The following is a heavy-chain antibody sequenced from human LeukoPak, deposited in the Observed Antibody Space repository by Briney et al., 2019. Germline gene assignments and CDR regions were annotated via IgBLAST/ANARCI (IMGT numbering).Heavy chain of an antibody. J-gene: IGHJ4*02. CDR3: ARPQRGYSYGFDY. CDR2: IIPIFGTA. CDR1: GGTFSSYA. Sequence: GASVKVSYKASGGTFSSYAISWVRQAPGQGLEWMGGIIPIFGTANYAQKFQGRVTITADESTSTAYMELSSLRSEDTAVYYCARPQRGYSYGFDYWGQGTLVTVSS. D-gene: IGHD5-18*01. V-gene: IGHV1-69*13.